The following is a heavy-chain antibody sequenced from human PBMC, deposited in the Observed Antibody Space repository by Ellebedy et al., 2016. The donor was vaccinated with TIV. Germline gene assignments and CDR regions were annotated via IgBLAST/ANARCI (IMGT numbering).Heavy chain of an antibody. CDR1: GYTLTELS. J-gene: IGHJ4*02. Sequence: AASVKVSCKVSGYTLTELSMHWVRQAPGKGLEWMGGFDPEDGETIYAQKFQGRVTMTEDTSTDTAYMELSSLRSEDTAVYYCATESLVSGYYFHNLDYWGQGTLVTVSS. V-gene: IGHV1-24*01. CDR3: ATESLVSGYYFHNLDY. D-gene: IGHD3-22*01. CDR2: FDPEDGET.